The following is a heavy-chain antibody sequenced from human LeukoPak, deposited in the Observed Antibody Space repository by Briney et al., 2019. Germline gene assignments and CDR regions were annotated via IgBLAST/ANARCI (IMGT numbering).Heavy chain of an antibody. D-gene: IGHD3-10*01. CDR2: INAGNANT. CDR3: ARGRMVRGVIITYNWFDP. J-gene: IGHJ5*02. CDR1: GYTFTSYA. V-gene: IGHV1-3*01. Sequence: ASVKVSCKASGYTFTSYAMHWVRQVPGQRLEWMGWINAGNANTKYSQKFQGGVTITRDTSASTAYMELSSLRSEDTAVYYCARGRMVRGVIITYNWFDPWGQGTLVTVSS.